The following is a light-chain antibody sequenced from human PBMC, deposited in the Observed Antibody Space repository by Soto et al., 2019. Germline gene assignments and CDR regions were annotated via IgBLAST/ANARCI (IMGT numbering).Light chain of an antibody. J-gene: IGLJ1*01. V-gene: IGLV2-14*01. CDR3: YSYSGSTTSYV. CDR2: DVS. Sequence: QSVRTQPASVSGSPGQSIAISCTGTSSDVGGYNYVSWYQQYPGKAPKLVIYDVSSRPSGVSSRFSGSKSGNTASLTISGLQAEDEADYYCYSYSGSTTSYVFGTGTKAPS. CDR1: SSDVGGYNY.